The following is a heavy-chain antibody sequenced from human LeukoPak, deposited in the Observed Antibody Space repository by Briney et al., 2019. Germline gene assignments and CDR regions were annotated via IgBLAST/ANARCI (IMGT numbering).Heavy chain of an antibody. Sequence: ASVKVSCKASGYTFTSYGISWVRQAPGQGLERMGWISAYNGNTNYAQKLQGRVTMTTDTSTSTAYMELGSLRSDDTAVYYCARTTYYYGSGSYPADYWGQGTLVTVSS. J-gene: IGHJ4*02. CDR1: GYTFTSYG. CDR2: ISAYNGNT. D-gene: IGHD3-10*01. V-gene: IGHV1-18*01. CDR3: ARTTYYYGSGSYPADY.